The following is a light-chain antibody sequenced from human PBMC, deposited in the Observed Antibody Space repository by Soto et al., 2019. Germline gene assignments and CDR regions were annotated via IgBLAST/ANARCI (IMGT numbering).Light chain of an antibody. Sequence: QSVMTQPPSVSAAPGQKVTISCSGSSSNIGGNSVSWYQQLPGTAPKLLIYDDNKRPSGIPDRFSGSKSGTSATLGITGFQTGDEADYYCQSYDSSLSVRVVFGGGTKLTVL. CDR3: QSYDSSLSVRVV. V-gene: IGLV1-51*01. CDR1: SSNIGGNS. CDR2: DDN. J-gene: IGLJ2*01.